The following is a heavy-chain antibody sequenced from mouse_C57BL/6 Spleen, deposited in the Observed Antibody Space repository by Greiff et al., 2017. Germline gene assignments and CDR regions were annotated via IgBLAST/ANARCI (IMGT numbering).Heavy chain of an antibody. D-gene: IGHD1-1*01. CDR2: INPSNGGT. V-gene: IGHV1-53*01. CDR1: GYTFTSYW. Sequence: QVQLQQPGTELVKPGASVKLSCKASGYTFTSYWMHWVKQRPGQGLAWIGNINPSNGGTNYNEKFKSKATLTVDKSSSTAYMQLSSLTSEDSAVYYCARDGNYYGSSYWYFDVWGTGTTVTVSS. J-gene: IGHJ1*03. CDR3: ARDGNYYGSSYWYFDV.